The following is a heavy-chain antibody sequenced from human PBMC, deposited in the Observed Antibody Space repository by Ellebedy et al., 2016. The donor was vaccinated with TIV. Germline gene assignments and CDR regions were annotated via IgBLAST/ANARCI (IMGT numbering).Heavy chain of an antibody. J-gene: IGHJ6*02. V-gene: IGHV3-74*01. Sequence: GESLKISCAASGFTFSSYWMHWVRQAPGKGLVWVSRINSDGSSTSYADSVKGRFTISRDNAKNTLYLQMNSLRAEDTAVYYCARELITYYYYYGMDVWGQGTTVTVSS. D-gene: IGHD2-8*01. CDR1: GFTFSSYW. CDR2: INSDGSST. CDR3: ARELITYYYYYGMDV.